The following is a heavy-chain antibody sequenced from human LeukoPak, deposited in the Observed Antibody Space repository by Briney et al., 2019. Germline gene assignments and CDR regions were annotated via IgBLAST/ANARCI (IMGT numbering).Heavy chain of an antibody. J-gene: IGHJ6*03. D-gene: IGHD3-10*01. CDR3: ARGGLLLWFGELTSVPYYMDV. V-gene: IGHV3-30*03. CDR1: GFTFSSYG. Sequence: GGSLRLSCAASGFTFSSYGMHWVRQAPGKGLEWVAVISYDGSNKYYADSVKGRLTISRDNSKNTLYLPMNSLRADDTAVYYCARGGLLLWFGELTSVPYYMDVWGKGTTVTVSS. CDR2: ISYDGSNK.